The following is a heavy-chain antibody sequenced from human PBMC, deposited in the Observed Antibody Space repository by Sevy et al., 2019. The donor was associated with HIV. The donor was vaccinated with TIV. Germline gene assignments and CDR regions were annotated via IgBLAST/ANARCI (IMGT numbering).Heavy chain of an antibody. CDR1: GFTFTSFS. CDR3: ALERLSSNVAEYVQN. V-gene: IGHV3-30-3*01. D-gene: IGHD1-1*01. CDR2: ISYDGSNK. J-gene: IGHJ1*01. Sequence: GGSLRLSCAASGFTFTSFSMHWVRQAPGKGLEWVATISYDGSNKSYADSVKGRFTISRDNSKNYLYLQMNSLRAEDTAVYCCALERLSSNVAEYVQNWGQGTLVTVSS.